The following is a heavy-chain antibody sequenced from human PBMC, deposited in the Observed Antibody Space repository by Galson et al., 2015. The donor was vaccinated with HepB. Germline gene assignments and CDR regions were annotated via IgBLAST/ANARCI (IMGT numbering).Heavy chain of an antibody. D-gene: IGHD3-10*01. CDR3: ARGGRVGELTSLYYFDY. CDR1: GYTFTSYA. V-gene: IGHV1-3*01. CDR2: INAGNGNT. J-gene: IGHJ4*02. Sequence: SVKVSCKASGYTFTSYAMHWVRQAPGQRLEWMGWINAGNGNTKYSQKFQGRVTITRDTSASTAYMELSSLRSEDTAVYYCARGGRVGELTSLYYFDYWGQGTLVTVSS.